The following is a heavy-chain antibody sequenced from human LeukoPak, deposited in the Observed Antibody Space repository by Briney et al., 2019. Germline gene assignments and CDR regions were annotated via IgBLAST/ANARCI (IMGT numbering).Heavy chain of an antibody. V-gene: IGHV3-66*01. Sequence: PGGSLRLSCAASGFTVSDNYMSWVRQVPGKGLEWVSVIYSGGTTYYADSVKGRFTISRDNSKNTLYLQMNSLRAEDTAVYYCARERCSSTSCYSYYYYYYGMDVWGQGTTVNVSS. CDR2: IYSGGTT. D-gene: IGHD2-2*01. J-gene: IGHJ6*02. CDR3: ARERCSSTSCYSYYYYYYGMDV. CDR1: GFTVSDNY.